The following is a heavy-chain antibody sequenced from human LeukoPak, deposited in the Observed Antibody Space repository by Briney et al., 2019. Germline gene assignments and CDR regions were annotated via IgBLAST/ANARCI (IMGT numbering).Heavy chain of an antibody. CDR3: AELGITMIGGV. CDR2: ISSSGSTI. Sequence: GGSLRLSCAASGFTFSSYEMNWVRQAPGKGLEWVSYISSSGSTIYYADSVKGRFTISRDNAKNSLYLQMNSLGAEDTAVYYCAELGITMIGGVWGKGTTVAISS. D-gene: IGHD3-10*02. J-gene: IGHJ6*04. CDR1: GFTFSSYE. V-gene: IGHV3-48*03.